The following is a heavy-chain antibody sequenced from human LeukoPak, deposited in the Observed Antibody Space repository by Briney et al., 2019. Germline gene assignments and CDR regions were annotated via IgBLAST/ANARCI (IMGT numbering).Heavy chain of an antibody. Sequence: GESLNISCKCSGYSFTSYWIGWVRQMPGKGLEWMGIIYPGDSDTTYSPSFQGQVTISADKSISTAYLQWSSLRASDTAMYYCATRILRGFDDWGQGSLVTVSS. CDR3: ATRILRGFDD. J-gene: IGHJ4*02. CDR2: IYPGDSDT. CDR1: GYSFTSYW. D-gene: IGHD1-26*01. V-gene: IGHV5-51*01.